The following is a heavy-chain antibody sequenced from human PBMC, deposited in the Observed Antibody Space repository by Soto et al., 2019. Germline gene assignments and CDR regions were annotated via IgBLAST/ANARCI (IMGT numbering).Heavy chain of an antibody. D-gene: IGHD6-13*01. CDR1: GFTFSSYW. CDR3: ARDLRSSWYSYYYCMDV. J-gene: IGHJ6*02. V-gene: IGHV3-74*01. CDR2: INSDGSST. Sequence: EVQLVESGGGLVQPGGSLRLSCAASGFTFSSYWMHWVRQAPGKGLVWVSRINSDGSSTSYADSVKGRFTISRDNAKNTLYLQMNSLRAEDTAVYYCARDLRSSWYSYYYCMDVWGQGTTVTVSS.